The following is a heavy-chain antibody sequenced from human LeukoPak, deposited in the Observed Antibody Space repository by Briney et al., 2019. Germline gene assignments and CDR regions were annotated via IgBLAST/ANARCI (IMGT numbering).Heavy chain of an antibody. CDR3: ARSIAVAGKVNYFDY. CDR1: GGSFSGYY. Sequence: PPETLSLTCAVYGGSFSGYYWSWIRQPPGKGLEWIGEINHSGSTNYNPSLKSRVTISVDTSKNQFSLKLSSVTAADTAVYYCARSIAVAGKVNYFDYWGQGTLVTVSS. D-gene: IGHD6-19*01. J-gene: IGHJ4*02. CDR2: INHSGST. V-gene: IGHV4-34*01.